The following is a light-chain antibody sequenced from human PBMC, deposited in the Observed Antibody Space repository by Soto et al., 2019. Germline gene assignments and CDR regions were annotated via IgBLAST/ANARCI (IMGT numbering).Light chain of an antibody. J-gene: IGLJ1*01. V-gene: IGLV1-51*02. Sequence: QSVLTQPPSVSAAPGQKVTISCSGSSSNTGNNYVSWYQQLPGTAPKLLIYENDKRPSGIPDRFSGSKSGTSATLGITGLQTGDEADYYCATWDSSLSDGLFGTGTKLTVL. CDR3: ATWDSSLSDGL. CDR1: SSNTGNNY. CDR2: END.